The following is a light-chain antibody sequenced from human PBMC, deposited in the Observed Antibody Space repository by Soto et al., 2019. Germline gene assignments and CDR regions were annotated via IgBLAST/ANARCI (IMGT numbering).Light chain of an antibody. CDR3: QQYNSYPPT. Sequence: DIQMTQSPSSLSASVGDRVTITCRASQDISNYLAWFQQKPGKAPKSLIHAASHLHSGVPSKFSGSGSGTEFTLTISLLQPEDFATYYCQQYNSYPPTFGGGTKVEIK. V-gene: IGKV1-16*02. J-gene: IGKJ4*01. CDR1: QDISNY. CDR2: AAS.